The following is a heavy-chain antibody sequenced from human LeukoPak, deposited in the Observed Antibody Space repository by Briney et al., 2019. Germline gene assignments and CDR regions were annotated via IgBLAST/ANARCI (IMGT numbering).Heavy chain of an antibody. CDR1: GFTFGGYG. CDR3: TRYNNDHFDY. J-gene: IGHJ4*02. Sequence: SGGSLRLSCAGSGFTFGGYGMHWFRQTPGKGLEWVAVIAYDGSRAFYADSVKGRFTISRDNSKNTMSVQMDDLRAEDTAVYYCTRYNNDHFDYWSQGTLVTVSS. V-gene: IGHV3-33*01. D-gene: IGHD1-14*01. CDR2: IAYDGSRA.